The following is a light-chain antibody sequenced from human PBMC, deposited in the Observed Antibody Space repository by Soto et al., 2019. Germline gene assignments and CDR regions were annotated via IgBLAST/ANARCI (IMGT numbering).Light chain of an antibody. CDR2: DAS. J-gene: IGKJ5*01. V-gene: IGKV3-20*01. CDR1: DRSLNDY. Sequence: EIVLTQSPGTLSLSPGERGALSYRPSDRSLNDYLAWYQQKPGQAPRLLIHDASKRATGIPDRFSGSGSGTDFTLTVSRLEPEDFAVYYCQQYGSSPITFGQGTRLEIK. CDR3: QQYGSSPIT.